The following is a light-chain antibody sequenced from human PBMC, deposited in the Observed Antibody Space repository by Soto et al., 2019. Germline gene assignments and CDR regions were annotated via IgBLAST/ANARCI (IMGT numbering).Light chain of an antibody. Sequence: QLVLTQSPSASASXXXXXKLTCTLSSGYSTYGIAWHQQQPEKGPRFLMKLNSDGSHNKGDGIPDRFSGSSSGAERYLTISSLQLEDEADYYCQTWGTGIWVFGGGTKLTVL. V-gene: IGLV4-69*01. CDR2: LNSDGSH. CDR3: QTWGTGIWV. CDR1: SGYSTYG. J-gene: IGLJ3*02.